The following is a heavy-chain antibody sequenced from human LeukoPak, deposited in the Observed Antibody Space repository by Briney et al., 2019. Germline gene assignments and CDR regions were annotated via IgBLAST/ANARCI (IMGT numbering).Heavy chain of an antibody. D-gene: IGHD3-10*01. J-gene: IGHJ4*02. CDR2: ISGTGVST. V-gene: IGHV3-23*01. CDR1: GCTFSSYA. CDR3: ASSPRGVY. Sequence: GGSLTLSCAASGCTFSSYAMRWVRQAPGKGLEWVSSISGTGVSTYYADSVKGRFTISRDNSKNTLNLQMNSLRVEDTAVYYCASSPRGVYWGQGTLVTVSS.